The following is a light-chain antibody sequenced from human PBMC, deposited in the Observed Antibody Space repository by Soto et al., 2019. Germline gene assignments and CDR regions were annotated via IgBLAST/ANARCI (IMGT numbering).Light chain of an antibody. CDR3: ATWDDSMSGSV. CDR1: SSNIGSNL. J-gene: IGLJ3*02. Sequence: QSVLTQPPSASGTPGQRVTISCSGSSSNIGSNLVYWYQQLPGTAPKLLIYRNTQRPSGVPDRFSGSKSGTSASLAISGLRSDDEAYYYCATWDDSMSGSVFGGGTKLTVL. V-gene: IGLV1-47*01. CDR2: RNT.